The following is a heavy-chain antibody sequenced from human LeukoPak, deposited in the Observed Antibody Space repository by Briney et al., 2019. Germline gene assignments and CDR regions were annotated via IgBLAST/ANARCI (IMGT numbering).Heavy chain of an antibody. D-gene: IGHD3-16*02. Sequence: SETLSLTCTVSGGSISSYYWSWIRQPPGKGLEWIGYMDDSGSTNYNPSLKSRVTMSVDTSKNQFSLKLSSVTAADTAVYYCARSNYVWGSYRPRQSDAFDIWGQGTMVTVSS. CDR3: ARSNYVWGSYRPRQSDAFDI. J-gene: IGHJ3*02. V-gene: IGHV4-59*12. CDR1: GGSISSYY. CDR2: MDDSGST.